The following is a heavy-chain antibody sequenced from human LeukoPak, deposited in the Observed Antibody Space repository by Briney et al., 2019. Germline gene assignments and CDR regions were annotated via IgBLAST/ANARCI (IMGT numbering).Heavy chain of an antibody. CDR3: ARENYYGSGTFNLYYYYYMDV. D-gene: IGHD3-10*01. V-gene: IGHV4-39*07. Sequence: SETLSLTCTVSGGSISNNSYYWGWIRQPPGKGLEWIGSIYYSGNTYNNPSLKSRVTISVDTSKNQFSLKLSSVTAADTAVNYCARENYYGSGTFNLYYYYYMDVWGKGTTVTVSS. J-gene: IGHJ6*03. CDR2: IYYSGNT. CDR1: GGSISNNSYY.